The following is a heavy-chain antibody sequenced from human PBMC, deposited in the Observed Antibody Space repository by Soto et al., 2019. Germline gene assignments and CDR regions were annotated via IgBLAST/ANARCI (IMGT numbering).Heavy chain of an antibody. CDR1: GYTFTRYG. CDR3: ALVIGVAPWSWFDP. Sequence: SLYVSCNASGYTFTRYGISWVLQAPGQGLEWMGWISAYNGNTNYAQKLQGRVTMTTDTSTSTAYMELRSLRSDDTAVYYCALVIGVAPWSWFDPWGQRTLGTVPS. J-gene: IGHJ5*02. D-gene: IGHD3-16*02. V-gene: IGHV1-18*01. CDR2: ISAYNGNT.